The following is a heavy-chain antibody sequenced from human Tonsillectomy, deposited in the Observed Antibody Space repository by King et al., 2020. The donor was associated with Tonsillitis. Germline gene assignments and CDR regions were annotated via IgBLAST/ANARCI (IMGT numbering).Heavy chain of an antibody. J-gene: IGHJ4*02. D-gene: IGHD3-22*01. Sequence: MQLQESGPGLVKPSETLSLTCTVSGGSISSSSYYRGWIRQPPGKGLEWIGSIYYSGSTYYNPSLKSRVTISVDTSKNQFSLKLSSVTAADTAVYYCARHEGSGNYDSSGYYYWGQGTLVTVSS. CDR3: ARHEGSGNYDSSGYYY. CDR2: IYYSGST. V-gene: IGHV4-39*01. CDR1: GGSISSSSYY.